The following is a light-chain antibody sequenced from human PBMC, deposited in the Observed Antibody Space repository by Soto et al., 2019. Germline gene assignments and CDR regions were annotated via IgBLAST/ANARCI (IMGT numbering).Light chain of an antibody. Sequence: DIQMTQSPSSLSASVGDRVSIICRASQGISKFLAWFQHKPGQAPKPLIYAASSSQSGVPSKFSGSGSGTEFILTNSSLQPEDSATYYCQQYHSYPWTFGQGTKVEIK. CDR2: AAS. J-gene: IGKJ1*01. CDR3: QQYHSYPWT. CDR1: QGISKF. V-gene: IGKV1-16*02.